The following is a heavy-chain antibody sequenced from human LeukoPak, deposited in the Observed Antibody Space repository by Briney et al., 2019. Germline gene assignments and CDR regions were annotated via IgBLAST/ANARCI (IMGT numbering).Heavy chain of an antibody. CDR1: GYTFNSYD. Sequence: ASVKVSCKASGYTFNSYDINWVRQATGQGLEWMGWMNPNTGNTGYGERFQGRVTMTRDNSISTAYMELNSLTSEDTAVYYCARGGAGTYYKRDGWFDPWAREPWSPSPQ. CDR2: MNPNTGNT. J-gene: IGHJ5*02. CDR3: ARGGAGTYYKRDGWFDP. V-gene: IGHV1-8*01. D-gene: IGHD3-10*01.